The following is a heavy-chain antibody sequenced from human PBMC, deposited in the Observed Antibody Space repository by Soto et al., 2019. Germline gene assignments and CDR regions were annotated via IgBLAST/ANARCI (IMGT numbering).Heavy chain of an antibody. CDR2: MNPNSGNT. V-gene: IGHV1-8*01. CDR1: GYTFTSYD. D-gene: IGHD4-4*01. CDR3: ARDNSNYVDY. J-gene: IGHJ4*02. Sequence: ASVKVSCKASGYTFTSYDINWVRQATGQGLEWMGWMNPNSGNTDYAQKFQGRVTMTRDTSISTAYMELSRLRSDDTAVYYCARDNSNYVDYWGQRTLVTVSS.